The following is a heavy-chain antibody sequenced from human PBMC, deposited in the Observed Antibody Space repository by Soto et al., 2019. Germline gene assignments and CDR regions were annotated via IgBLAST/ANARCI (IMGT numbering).Heavy chain of an antibody. Sequence: GASAKVSCKASGDTFADYYIRWVRQAPGQGLEWMGTVNPSGGHTTYAQHFLGRVTMTRDTSTSTLYMELTSLTSDDTATYFCAHTRIWNDAPLFEYWGQGILVTVSS. CDR2: VNPSGGHT. V-gene: IGHV1-46*01. D-gene: IGHD1-1*01. J-gene: IGHJ4*02. CDR3: AHTRIWNDAPLFEY. CDR1: GDTFADYY.